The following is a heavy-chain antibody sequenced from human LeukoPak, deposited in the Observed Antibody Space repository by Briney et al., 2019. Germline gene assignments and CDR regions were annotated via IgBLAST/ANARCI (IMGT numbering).Heavy chain of an antibody. D-gene: IGHD3-10*01. CDR2: IYYSGST. CDR3: ASLNYYGSGSYTLFDY. V-gene: IGHV4-59*08. J-gene: IGHJ4*02. Sequence: SSETLSLTCTVSGGSISSYYWSWIRQPPGKGLEWIGYIYYSGSTNYNPSLKSRLTISVDTSKNQFSLKLSSVTAADTAVYYCASLNYYGSGSYTLFDYWGQGTLVTVSS. CDR1: GGSISSYY.